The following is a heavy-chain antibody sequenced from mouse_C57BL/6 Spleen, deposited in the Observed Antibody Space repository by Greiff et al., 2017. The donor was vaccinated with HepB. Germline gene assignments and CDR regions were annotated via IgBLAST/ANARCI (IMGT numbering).Heavy chain of an antibody. J-gene: IGHJ3*01. D-gene: IGHD2-5*01. CDR2: IDPANGNT. Sequence: VQLQQSVAELVRPGASVKLSCTASGFNIKNTYMPWVKQRPEQGLEWIGRIDPANGNTKYAPKFQGKATITADTSTNTAYLQLSSLTSEDTAIYYCARGSNGGAWFAYWGQGTLVTVSA. V-gene: IGHV14-3*01. CDR1: GFNIKNTY. CDR3: ARGSNGGAWFAY.